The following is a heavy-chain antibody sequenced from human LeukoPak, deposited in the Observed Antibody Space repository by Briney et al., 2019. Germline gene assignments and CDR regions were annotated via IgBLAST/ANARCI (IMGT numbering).Heavy chain of an antibody. J-gene: IGHJ6*02. CDR3: AKDIGPTPLGMDV. CDR1: RFTFDDYA. D-gene: IGHD2-15*01. CDR2: ISWDGDST. Sequence: PGGSLRLSCAASRFTFDDYAMHWVRQAPGKGLEWVSLISWDGDSTYYADSVKGRFTISRDNSKNSLYLQMNSLRAEDTALYYCAKDIGPTPLGMDVWGQGTTVTVSS. V-gene: IGHV3-43D*03.